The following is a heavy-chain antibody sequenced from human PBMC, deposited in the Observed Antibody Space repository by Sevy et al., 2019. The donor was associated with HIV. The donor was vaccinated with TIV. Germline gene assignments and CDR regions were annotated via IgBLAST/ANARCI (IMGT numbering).Heavy chain of an antibody. CDR1: GFTFSNYW. CDR3: AREGDTVLVPTAVDAFDF. J-gene: IGHJ3*01. D-gene: IGHD2-2*01. Sequence: GGSLRLSCAASGFTFSNYWMHWVRQAPGKGLLLVSRIKTDGSSRDSADSVKGRFFISRDNAKNLVYLQMDSLRAEDTAVYYCAREGDTVLVPTAVDAFDFWGQGTMVTVSS. CDR2: IKTDGSSR. V-gene: IGHV3-74*01.